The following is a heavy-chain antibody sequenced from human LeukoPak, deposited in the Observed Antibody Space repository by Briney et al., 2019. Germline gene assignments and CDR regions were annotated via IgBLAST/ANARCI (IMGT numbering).Heavy chain of an antibody. Sequence: ASVKVSCKASGYAFTSYDINWVRQATGQGPEWMGWMNPNSGNTGYAQKFQGRVTITRNTSISTAYMELSSLRSEDTAVYYCVVTMVRGYYYMDVWGKGTTVTVSS. V-gene: IGHV1-8*03. CDR1: GYAFTSYD. CDR2: MNPNSGNT. D-gene: IGHD3-10*01. J-gene: IGHJ6*03. CDR3: VVTMVRGYYYMDV.